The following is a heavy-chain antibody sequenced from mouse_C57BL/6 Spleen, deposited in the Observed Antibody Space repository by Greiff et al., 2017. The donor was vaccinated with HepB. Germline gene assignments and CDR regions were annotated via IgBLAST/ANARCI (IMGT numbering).Heavy chain of an antibody. J-gene: IGHJ1*03. Sequence: QVQLQQSGAELVKPGASVKMSCKASGYTFTSYWITWVKQRPGQGLEWIGDIYPGSGSTNYNEKFKSKATLTVDTSSSTAYMQLSSLTSEDSAVYYCARRKPSTRYFDVWGTGTTVTVSS. D-gene: IGHD2-1*01. CDR1: GYTFTSYW. V-gene: IGHV1-55*01. CDR3: ARRKPSTRYFDV. CDR2: IYPGSGST.